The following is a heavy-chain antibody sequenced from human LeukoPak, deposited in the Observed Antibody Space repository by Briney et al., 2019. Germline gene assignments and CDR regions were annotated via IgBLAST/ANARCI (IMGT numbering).Heavy chain of an antibody. CDR3: ARGGWSLDY. Sequence: PSETLSLTCTVSGASISSHYWSWIRQFPGKGLEWIGYTHNSGSTNFNPSLKSRVTMSVGTSKNQFSLKLTSVTAADTARHYCARGGWSLDYWGQGTLVTVSS. V-gene: IGHV4-59*11. CDR2: THNSGST. D-gene: IGHD6-19*01. CDR1: GASISSHY. J-gene: IGHJ4*02.